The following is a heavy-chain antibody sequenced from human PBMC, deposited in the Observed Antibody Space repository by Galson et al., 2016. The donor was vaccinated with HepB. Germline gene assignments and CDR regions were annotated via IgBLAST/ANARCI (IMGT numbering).Heavy chain of an antibody. CDR1: GFNFNRYA. V-gene: IGHV3-48*01. Sequence: SLRLSCAASGFNFNRYAMNWVRQAPGRGLEWISYVSATSQNIDYADSVRGRFTISRDNAKNSLYLQMDSLRSEDTALYFCAASQQFLEAAFWGQGTPVAVSS. D-gene: IGHD3-3*01. CDR2: VSATSQNI. J-gene: IGHJ4*02. CDR3: AASQQFLEAAF.